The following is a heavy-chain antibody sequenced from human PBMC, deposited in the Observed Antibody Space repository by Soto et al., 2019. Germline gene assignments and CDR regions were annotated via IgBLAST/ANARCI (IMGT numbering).Heavy chain of an antibody. D-gene: IGHD2-15*01. Sequence: SETLSLTCTVSGDSISSSSYYWGWIRQPPGKGLEWIGSIYYSGSTYYNPSLKSRVTISVDTSKNQLSLKLSSVTAADTAVYYCARRYCSGGSCLMDYWGQGTLVTVSS. V-gene: IGHV4-39*01. CDR3: ARRYCSGGSCLMDY. J-gene: IGHJ4*02. CDR1: GDSISSSSYY. CDR2: IYYSGST.